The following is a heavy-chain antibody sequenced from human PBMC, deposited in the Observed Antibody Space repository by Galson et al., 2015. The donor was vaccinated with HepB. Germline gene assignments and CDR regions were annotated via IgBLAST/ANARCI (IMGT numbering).Heavy chain of an antibody. CDR1: GFRFDDYG. J-gene: IGHJ4*02. CDR2: INWDGRST. Sequence: SLRLSCAASGFRFDDYGMSWVRHVPGKGPEWVSGINWDGRSTGYADSMKGRITISRDNAKNSLYLQMTSLRAEDTAFYYCARVAYRKYAAFDYWGQGAVVTVSS. CDR3: ARVAYRKYAAFDY. D-gene: IGHD4-11*01. V-gene: IGHV3-20*04.